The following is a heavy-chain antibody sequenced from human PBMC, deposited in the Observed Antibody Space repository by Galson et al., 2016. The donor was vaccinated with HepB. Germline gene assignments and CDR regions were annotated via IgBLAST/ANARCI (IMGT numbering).Heavy chain of an antibody. D-gene: IGHD3-16*02. Sequence: SLRLSCAASGFSFDDYAMHWVRQGPGKGLEWVSGISWNSASIGYADSVKGRFTISRDNAKNTPYLQMNSLRAEDTAVYYCARDYRNYGMDVWGQGTTVTVSS. CDR3: ARDYRNYGMDV. CDR2: ISWNSASI. J-gene: IGHJ6*02. V-gene: IGHV3-9*01. CDR1: GFSFDDYA.